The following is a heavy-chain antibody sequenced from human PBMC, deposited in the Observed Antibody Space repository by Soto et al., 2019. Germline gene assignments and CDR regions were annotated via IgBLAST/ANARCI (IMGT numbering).Heavy chain of an antibody. J-gene: IGHJ4*02. CDR1: SESLSGYY. CDR2: IDGSGNT. D-gene: IGHD3-22*01. Sequence: QVQLQQWGAGLLKPSETLSLTCAVNSESLSGYYWSWIRQSPGKGLEWIGEIDGSGNTNYSPSLRSRVAMSVDTSKNHFSLNLNSVSAADTAAYYCVGARGRLVVFDYWGQGTLVTVSS. V-gene: IGHV4-34*01. CDR3: VGARGRLVVFDY.